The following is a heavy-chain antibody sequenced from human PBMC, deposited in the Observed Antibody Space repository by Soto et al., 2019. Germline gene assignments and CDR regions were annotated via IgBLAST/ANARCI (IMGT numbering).Heavy chain of an antibody. J-gene: IGHJ5*02. CDR3: VRDLYYYDHWRDA. V-gene: IGHV3-21*01. Sequence: EVQLVESGGGLVKPGGSLRLSCAASGFTFSSYSMNWVRQAPGKGLEGVSSISSSSTYIYYADSVKGRFTISIDNAKKSLYLQMNSLRAGDTVMYYLVRDLYYYDHWRDAGGQGARVTVPS. D-gene: IGHD3-22*01. CDR1: GFTFSSYS. CDR2: ISSSSTYI.